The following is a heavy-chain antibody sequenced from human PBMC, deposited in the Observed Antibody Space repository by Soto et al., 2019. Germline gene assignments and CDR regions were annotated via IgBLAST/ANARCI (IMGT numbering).Heavy chain of an antibody. V-gene: IGHV1-3*01. Sequence: PSVKVSCKASGYTFTSYAMHWVRQAPGQRLEWMGWINAGNGNTKYSQKFQGRVTITRDTSASTAYMELSSLRSEDTAVYYCARALGIVVVGGVDYCGQGTLVTVSS. CDR2: INAGNGNT. D-gene: IGHD2-15*01. CDR3: ARALGIVVVGGVDY. CDR1: GYTFTSYA. J-gene: IGHJ4*02.